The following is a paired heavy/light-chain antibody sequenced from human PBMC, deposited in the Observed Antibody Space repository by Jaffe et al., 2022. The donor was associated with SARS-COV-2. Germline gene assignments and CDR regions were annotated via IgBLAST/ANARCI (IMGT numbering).Light chain of an antibody. J-gene: IGLJ3*02. CDR2: STN. Sequence: QTVVTQEPSFSVSPGGTVTLTCGLSSGSVSTSYYPTWYQQTPGQAPRTLIYSTNTRFSGVPDRFSGSILGNKAALTITGAQADDESDYYCVLYMGSGFWVFGGGTKLTVL. CDR3: VLYMGSGFWV. CDR1: SGSVSTSYY. V-gene: IGLV8-61*01.
Heavy chain of an antibody. Sequence: EVQLVESGGGLVQPGGSLRLSCAASGFTFSTYAMSWVRQAPGKGLEWVSGISDSGGSTNYADSVKGRFTISRDNSKNTVYLQMNSMRAEDTAVYYCGKVRSSMVRGVIDCWGQGTLVTVSS. D-gene: IGHD3-10*01. CDR3: GKVRSSMVRGVIDC. CDR1: GFTFSTYA. V-gene: IGHV3-23*04. CDR2: ISDSGGST. J-gene: IGHJ4*02.